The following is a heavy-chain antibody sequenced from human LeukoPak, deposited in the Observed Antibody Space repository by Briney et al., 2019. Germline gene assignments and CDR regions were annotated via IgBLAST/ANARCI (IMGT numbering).Heavy chain of an antibody. CDR2: IYTSGST. J-gene: IGHJ3*02. CDR3: ARNRGYDLGDAFDI. D-gene: IGHD5-12*01. V-gene: IGHV4-61*02. CDR1: GGSISSGSYY. Sequence: SQTLSLTCTVSGGSISSGSYYWSWIRQPAGKGLEWIGRIYTSGSTNYNPSLKSRVTISVDTSMNQFSLKLSSVTAADTAVYYCARNRGYDLGDAFDIWGQGTMVTVSS.